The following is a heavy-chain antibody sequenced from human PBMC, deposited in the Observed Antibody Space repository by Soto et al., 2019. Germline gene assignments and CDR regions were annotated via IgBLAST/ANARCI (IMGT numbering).Heavy chain of an antibody. CDR2: IRSKANSYAT. D-gene: IGHD5-12*01. CDR3: TPCDDSGYEQALDY. J-gene: IGHJ4*02. Sequence: GGSLRLSCAASGFAFSGSPMHWVRQASGKGLEWVGRIRSKANSYATAYAASVKGRFTISRDDSKNTAYLQMNSLKTEDTAVYYCTPCDDSGYEQALDYWGQGTLVTVSS. CDR1: GFAFSGSP. V-gene: IGHV3-73*01.